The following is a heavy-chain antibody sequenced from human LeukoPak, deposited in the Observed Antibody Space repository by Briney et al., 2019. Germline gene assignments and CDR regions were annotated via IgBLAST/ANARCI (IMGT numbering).Heavy chain of an antibody. Sequence: PGGSLRLSCAASGFTFDKYGMSWVRQAPGKGLEWVSGINWNGGSTGYGDSVKGRFTISRDNAKNSLYLQMNSLRAEDTALYYCARGVSRGYSYGGGYWGQGTQVTVSS. D-gene: IGHD5-18*01. CDR1: GFTFDKYG. V-gene: IGHV3-20*04. CDR3: ARGVSRGYSYGGGY. J-gene: IGHJ4*02. CDR2: INWNGGST.